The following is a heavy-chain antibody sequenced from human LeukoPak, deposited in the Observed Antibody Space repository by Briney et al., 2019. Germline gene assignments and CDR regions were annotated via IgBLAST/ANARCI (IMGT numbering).Heavy chain of an antibody. CDR2: ISGSGGST. V-gene: IGHV3-23*01. J-gene: IGHJ3*02. Sequence: PGGSLRLSCAASGFTFSSYAMSWVRQAPGKGLEWVSAISGSGGSTYCADSVKGRFTISRDNSKNTLYLQMNSLRAEDTAVYYCAKGNYYDSSGYYGPDAFDIWGQGTMVTVSS. D-gene: IGHD3-22*01. CDR3: AKGNYYDSSGYYGPDAFDI. CDR1: GFTFSSYA.